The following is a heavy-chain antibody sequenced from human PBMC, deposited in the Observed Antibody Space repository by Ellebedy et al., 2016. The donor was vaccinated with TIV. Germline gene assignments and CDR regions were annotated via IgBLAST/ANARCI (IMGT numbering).Heavy chain of an antibody. D-gene: IGHD3-10*02. CDR2: IYYTGTT. V-gene: IGHV4-39*07. CDR1: GGSISSSSYY. Sequence: MPSETLSLTCTVSGGSISSSSYYWGWIRQPPGKGLEWVASIYYTGTTYYNPSLKSRVTISLDTSKNQVSMNLTSVTAADTAVYYCASTLTITIFLYWGQGTPVTVSS. CDR3: ASTLTITIFLY. J-gene: IGHJ4*02.